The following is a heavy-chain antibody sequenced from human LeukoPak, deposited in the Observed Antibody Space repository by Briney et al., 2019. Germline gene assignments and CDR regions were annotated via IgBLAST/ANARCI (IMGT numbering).Heavy chain of an antibody. Sequence: GGSLRLSCAASGFTFSSYAMNWVRQAPGKGLEWVSGISGNGLSTYHADSVKGRFTISRDNFKNTLYLQMNSLRAEDTAVYYCAKVLLAATHYYYYGMDVWGPGTTVTVSS. CDR1: GFTFSSYA. J-gene: IGHJ6*02. D-gene: IGHD2-15*01. CDR3: AKVLLAATHYYYYGMDV. CDR2: ISGNGLST. V-gene: IGHV3-23*01.